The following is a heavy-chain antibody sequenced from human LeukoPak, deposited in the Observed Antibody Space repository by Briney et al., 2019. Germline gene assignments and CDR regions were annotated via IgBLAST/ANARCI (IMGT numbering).Heavy chain of an antibody. CDR1: GGSFSGYY. Sequence: SETLSLTCAVYGGSFSGYYWSWIRQPPGKGLEWIGSIYYSGSTYYNPSLKSRVTISVDTSKNQFSLKLSSVTAADTAVYYCASAADVLRYFDWLSDNYYFDYWGQGTLVTVSS. CDR3: ASAADVLRYFDWLSDNYYFDY. D-gene: IGHD3-9*01. V-gene: IGHV4-34*01. CDR2: IYYSGST. J-gene: IGHJ4*02.